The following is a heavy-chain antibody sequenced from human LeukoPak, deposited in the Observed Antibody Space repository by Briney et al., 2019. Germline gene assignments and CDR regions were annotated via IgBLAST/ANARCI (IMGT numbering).Heavy chain of an antibody. V-gene: IGHV1-18*01. CDR1: GVTSRDYA. D-gene: IGHD5-24*01. CDR2: ISAYNGDT. CDR3: GRVDMATTKDY. Sequence: ASVRVSCKASGVTSRDYAISWVRQAPGQGLEWMGWISAYNGDTKYGQSFQGRVTMTTDTSTNTAYMDLRSLSSDDTAVYYCGRVDMATTKDYWGQGTLVTVSS. J-gene: IGHJ4*02.